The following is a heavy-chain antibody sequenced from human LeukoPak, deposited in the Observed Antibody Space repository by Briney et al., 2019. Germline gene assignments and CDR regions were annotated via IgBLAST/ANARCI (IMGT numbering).Heavy chain of an antibody. CDR2: ISANNGNT. Sequence: GASVKVSYKASGYTFTSYGISWVRQAPGQGLEWMGWISANNGNTNYAEKLQGRVTMTTDTSTRTVYMELRSLRSGDTAVYYCARGYYDGSGYYVYWGQGTLVTVSS. D-gene: IGHD3-22*01. CDR1: GYTFTSYG. CDR3: ARGYYDGSGYYVY. V-gene: IGHV1-18*01. J-gene: IGHJ4*02.